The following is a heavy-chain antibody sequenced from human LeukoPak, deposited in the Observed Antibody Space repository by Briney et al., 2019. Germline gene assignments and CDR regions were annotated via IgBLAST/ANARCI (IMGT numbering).Heavy chain of an antibody. D-gene: IGHD4-11*01. J-gene: IGHJ4*02. CDR2: ISNTGTTM. V-gene: IGHV3-48*01. Sequence: PGGSLRLSCTASGFTFSSYSMNWVRQAPGKGLEWVSYISNTGTTMYYADSVKGRFTISRDNAKNSLYLQMNSLRVEDTAVYYCVNEVEATNWGQGTLVTVSS. CDR1: GFTFSSYS. CDR3: VNEVEATN.